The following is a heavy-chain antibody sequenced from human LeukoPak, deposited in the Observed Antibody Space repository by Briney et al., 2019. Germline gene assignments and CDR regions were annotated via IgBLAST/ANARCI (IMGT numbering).Heavy chain of an antibody. CDR2: INPDTGGT. J-gene: IGHJ4*02. V-gene: IGHV1-2*02. Sequence: ASVKVSCKASGYTFTGYFVHWVRQAPGQGLQWMGWINPDTGGTNYAQKFQGRVTMTRDTSISTAYMELSRLRSDDTAVYYCASGDYGDPPLNYWGQGTLVTVSS. CDR3: ASGDYGDPPLNY. D-gene: IGHD4/OR15-4a*01. CDR1: GYTFTGYF.